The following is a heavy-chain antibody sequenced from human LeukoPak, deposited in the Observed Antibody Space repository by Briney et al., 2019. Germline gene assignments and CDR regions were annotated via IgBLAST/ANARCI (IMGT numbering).Heavy chain of an antibody. CDR1: GGSISSYY. CDR3: ARGSRGYSYGYEFDY. J-gene: IGHJ4*02. V-gene: IGHV4-59*01. Sequence: SETLSLTCTVSGGSISSYYWSWIRQPPGKGLEWVGYIYYSGSTNYNPSLKSRATISVDTSKNQFSLKLSSVTAADTAVYYCARGSRGYSYGYEFDYWGQGTLVTVSS. CDR2: IYYSGST. D-gene: IGHD5-18*01.